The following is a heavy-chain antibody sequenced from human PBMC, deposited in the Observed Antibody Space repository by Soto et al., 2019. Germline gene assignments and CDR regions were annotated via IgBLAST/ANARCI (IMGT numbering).Heavy chain of an antibody. CDR1: GGSISSYY. D-gene: IGHD3-22*01. Sequence: SETLSLTCTVSGGSISSYYWSWIRQPPGKGLEWIGYIYYSGSTNYNPSLKSRVTISVDTSKNQFSLKLSSVTAADTAVYYCARGFDYYDSSGYPRIWGPGTLVTVSS. V-gene: IGHV4-59*01. CDR3: ARGFDYYDSSGYPRI. CDR2: IYYSGST. J-gene: IGHJ4*02.